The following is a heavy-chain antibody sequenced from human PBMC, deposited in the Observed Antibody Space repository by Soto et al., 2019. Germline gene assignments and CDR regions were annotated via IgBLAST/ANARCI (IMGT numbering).Heavy chain of an antibody. Sequence: WETLSLTCAFYVVSFSGYYWSCIRHPPGKGLEWIGEINHSGSTNYNPSLKSRVTISVDTSKNQFSLKLSSVTAADTAVYYCASINSSGWYRFQYWGQGTLVIVSS. CDR1: VVSFSGYY. V-gene: IGHV4-34*01. CDR3: ASINSSGWYRFQY. J-gene: IGHJ4*02. D-gene: IGHD6-19*01. CDR2: INHSGST.